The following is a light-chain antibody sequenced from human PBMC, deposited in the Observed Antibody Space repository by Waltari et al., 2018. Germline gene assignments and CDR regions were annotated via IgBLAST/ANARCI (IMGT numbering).Light chain of an antibody. V-gene: IGKV4-1*01. J-gene: IGKJ4*01. CDR3: QQYFSTSL. Sequence: DIVMTQSPDSLAVSLGERATINCKSSQSVLYSSNNKNYLAWYQQKPGQPPKLLIYWASTRESGVPDRFSGSGSETDFTLTISSLQAEDVAVYYCQQYFSTSLFGGRTKVEIK. CDR1: QSVLYSSNNKNY. CDR2: WAS.